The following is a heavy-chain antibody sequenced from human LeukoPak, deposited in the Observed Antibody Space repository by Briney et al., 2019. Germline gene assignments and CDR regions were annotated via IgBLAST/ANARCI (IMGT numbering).Heavy chain of an antibody. J-gene: IGHJ6*03. CDR1: GGTFSSYT. Sequence: SVKVSCKASGGTFSSYTISWVRQAPGQGLEWMGGIIPIFGTANYAQKFQGRVTITTDESTSTAYMELSSLRSEDTAVYYCARSWFGYYGSGSYYNDYYYHYMDVLGKGTTVTVSS. CDR3: ARSWFGYYGSGSYYNDYYYHYMDV. V-gene: IGHV1-69*05. CDR2: IIPIFGTA. D-gene: IGHD3-10*01.